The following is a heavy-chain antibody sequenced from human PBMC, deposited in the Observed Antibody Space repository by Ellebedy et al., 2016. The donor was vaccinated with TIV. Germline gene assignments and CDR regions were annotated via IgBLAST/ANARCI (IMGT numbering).Heavy chain of an antibody. J-gene: IGHJ3*02. V-gene: IGHV3-30-3*01. CDR1: GFTFSSYA. CDR2: ISYDGSNK. D-gene: IGHD2-21*02. CDR3: ARDPSCGGDCDRALGDAFDI. Sequence: GESLKISCAASGFTFSSYAMHWVRQAPGKGLEWVAVISYDGSNKYYADSVKGRFTISRDNSKNTLYLQMNSLRAEDTAVYYCARDPSCGGDCDRALGDAFDIWGQGTMVTVSS.